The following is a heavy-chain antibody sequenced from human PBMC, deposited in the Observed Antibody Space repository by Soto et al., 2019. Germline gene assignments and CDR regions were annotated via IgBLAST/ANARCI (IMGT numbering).Heavy chain of an antibody. CDR1: GDPISSGNHY. V-gene: IGHV4-30-4*01. Sequence: LSLTCTVSGDPISSGNHYWSWIRQPPGKGLEWIGYIFYSGTAYYNPSLKSRLTISVDTSKDQFSLKLSSVTAADTAVYYCARTDYGTAYFDPWGQGSLVTVSS. D-gene: IGHD3-10*01. CDR2: IFYSGTA. J-gene: IGHJ5*02. CDR3: ARTDYGTAYFDP.